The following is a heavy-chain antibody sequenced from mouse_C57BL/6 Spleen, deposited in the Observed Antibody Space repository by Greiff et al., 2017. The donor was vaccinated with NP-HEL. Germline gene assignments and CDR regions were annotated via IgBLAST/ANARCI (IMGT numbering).Heavy chain of an antibody. CDR1: GYTFTSYW. Sequence: QVQLQQPGAELVMPGASVKLSCKASGYTFTSYWMHWVKQRPGQGLEWIGEIDPSDSYTNYNQKFKGKSTLTVDKSSSTAYMQRSSLTSEDYAVYYCARGGDGYGYAMDYWGQGSSVTVSS. CDR3: ARGGDGYGYAMDY. J-gene: IGHJ4*01. V-gene: IGHV1-69*01. CDR2: IDPSDSYT. D-gene: IGHD2-3*01.